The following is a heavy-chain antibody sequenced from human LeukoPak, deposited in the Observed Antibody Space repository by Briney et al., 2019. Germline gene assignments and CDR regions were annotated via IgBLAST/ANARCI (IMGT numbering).Heavy chain of an antibody. CDR1: GYTFTGYY. D-gene: IGHD1-26*01. CDR3: ARGGGVVGATDLFLVDY. V-gene: IGHV1-2*02. CDR2: INPNSGGT. J-gene: IGHJ4*02. Sequence: ASVKVSCKASGYTFTGYYMHWVRQAPGQGLEWMGWINPNSGGTNYAQKFQGRVTMTRDTSISTAYMELSRLRSDDTAVYYCARGGGVVGATDLFLVDYWGQGTLVTVSS.